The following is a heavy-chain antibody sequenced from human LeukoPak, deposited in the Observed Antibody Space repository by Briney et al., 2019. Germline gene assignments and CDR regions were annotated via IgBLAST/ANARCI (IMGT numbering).Heavy chain of an antibody. CDR2: IIPIFGTA. J-gene: IGHJ4*02. CDR3: ARGVGYKTTGDY. V-gene: IGHV1-69*13. D-gene: IGHD5-24*01. Sequence: SVKDSCKASGGTFSSYAISWVRQAPGQGLEWMGGIIPIFGTANYAQKFQGRVAITADESTSTAYMELRSLRSEDTAVYYCARGVGYKTTGDYWGQGTLVTVSS. CDR1: GGTFSSYA.